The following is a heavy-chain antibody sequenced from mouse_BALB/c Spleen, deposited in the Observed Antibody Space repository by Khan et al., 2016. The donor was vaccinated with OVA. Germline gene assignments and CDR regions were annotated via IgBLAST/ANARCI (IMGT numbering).Heavy chain of an antibody. J-gene: IGHJ4*01. CDR3: ERQNYYAYALAY. CDR2: ISYSGAT. Sequence: EVQLQESGPGLVKPSQSLSLTCTVTGYSITSNYAWCWIRQFPGNKLEWLGYISYSGATNYNPSLKSRISVTRDTSENTFFLQLNSVTTEDTATYYVERQNYYAYALAYRGQGTSVTVSS. D-gene: IGHD1-1*01. V-gene: IGHV3-2*02. CDR1: GYSITSNYA.